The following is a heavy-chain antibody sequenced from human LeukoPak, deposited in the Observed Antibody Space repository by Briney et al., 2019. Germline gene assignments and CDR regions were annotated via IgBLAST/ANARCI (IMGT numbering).Heavy chain of an antibody. CDR1: GYTFTGYY. D-gene: IGHD3-22*01. CDR2: INPNSGGT. V-gene: IGHV1-2*02. Sequence: ASVKVSCKASGYTFTGYYMHWVRQAPGQGLEWMGWINPNSGGTNYAQKFQGRVTMTRDTSISTAYMELSRLRSDDTAVYYCARRYYDSSGYPSIDSWGQGTLVTVSS. J-gene: IGHJ4*02. CDR3: ARRYYDSSGYPSIDS.